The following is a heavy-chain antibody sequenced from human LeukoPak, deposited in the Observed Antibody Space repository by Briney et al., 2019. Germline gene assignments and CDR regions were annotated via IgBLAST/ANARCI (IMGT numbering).Heavy chain of an antibody. D-gene: IGHD3-10*01. CDR1: GGSVSSSRFH. CDR2: IYYSGST. J-gene: IGHJ3*02. Sequence: SETLSLTCTLSGGSVSSSRFHWGWIRQPPGKGLEWIGNIYYSGSTSYKPSLKSRVTMSLDTPKNQFSLTLRSLTAADTAVYNCATRSGNAFDIWGQGIMVTVSS. V-gene: IGHV4-39*07. CDR3: ATRSGNAFDI.